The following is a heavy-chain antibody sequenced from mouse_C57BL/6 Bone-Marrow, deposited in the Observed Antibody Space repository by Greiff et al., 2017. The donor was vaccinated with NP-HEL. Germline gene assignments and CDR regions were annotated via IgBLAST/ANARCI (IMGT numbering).Heavy chain of an antibody. J-gene: IGHJ3*01. D-gene: IGHD2-4*01. CDR1: GYTFTSYW. CDR2: IDPSDSET. V-gene: IGHV1-52*01. CDR3: ARRYDYDGACAY. Sequence: QVQLQQPGAELVRPGSSVKLSCKASGYTFTSYWMHWVKQRPIQGLEWIGNIDPSDSETHYNQKFKDKATLTVDKSSSTAYMQLSSLTSEDSAVYYCARRYDYDGACAYWGQGTLVTVSA.